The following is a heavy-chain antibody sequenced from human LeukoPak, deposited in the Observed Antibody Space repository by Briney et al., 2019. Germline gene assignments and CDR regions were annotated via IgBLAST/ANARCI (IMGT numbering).Heavy chain of an antibody. CDR3: ARDRGYGSGSYGV. CDR1: GFTFSSYT. J-gene: IGHJ6*02. V-gene: IGHV3-21*01. Sequence: PGGSLRLSCVASGFTFSSYTMIWVRQAPGKGLEWVSSIGSNSDYIYYADSVKGRFTISRDNAKNSLFLQMNSMTADDTAVYYCARDRGYGSGSYGVWGQGTTVTVSS. CDR2: IGSNSDYI. D-gene: IGHD3-10*01.